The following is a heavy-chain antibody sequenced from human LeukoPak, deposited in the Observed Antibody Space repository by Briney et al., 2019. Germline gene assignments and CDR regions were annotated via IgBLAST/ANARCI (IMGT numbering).Heavy chain of an antibody. D-gene: IGHD6-13*01. Sequence: GGSLRLSCAASGFTFSKYGMHWVRQAPGKGLEWVAVISYDGSNKYYADSVKGRFTISRDNSKNTLYLQMNSLRAEDTAVYYCAKLPGIAAAGESYFQHWGQGTLVTVSS. CDR2: ISYDGSNK. CDR1: GFTFSKYG. J-gene: IGHJ1*01. V-gene: IGHV3-33*05. CDR3: AKLPGIAAAGESYFQH.